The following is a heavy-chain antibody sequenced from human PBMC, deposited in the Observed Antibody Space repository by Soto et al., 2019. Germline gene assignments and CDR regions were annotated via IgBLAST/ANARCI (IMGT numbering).Heavy chain of an antibody. V-gene: IGHV5-10-1*01. D-gene: IGHD6-13*01. CDR3: ARIESIARNWLDP. CDR1: GGSFTNYC. CDR2: IDPVDSYT. J-gene: IGHJ5*01. Sequence: GESLKICCNGSGGSFTNYCISWVRQTPGKGLEWMGNIDPVDSYTNYSPSFQGHVTFSADTSISTAYLQWSSLKASDTAMYFCARIESIARNWLDPWGQGTLVTVSS.